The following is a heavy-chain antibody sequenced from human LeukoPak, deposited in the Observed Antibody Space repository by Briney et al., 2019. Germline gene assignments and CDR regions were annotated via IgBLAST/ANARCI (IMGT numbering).Heavy chain of an antibody. CDR2: MNPNSGNT. V-gene: IGHV1-8*01. CDR1: GYTYTSYD. CDR3: ARENIDYYDSSGYVNWFDP. Sequence: ASVKVSCKASGYTYTSYDINWVRQATGQGLEWMGWMNPNSGNTGYAQKFQGRVTMTRNTSISTAYMELSSLRSEDTAVYYCARENIDYYDSSGYVNWFDPWGQGTLVTVSS. J-gene: IGHJ5*02. D-gene: IGHD3-22*01.